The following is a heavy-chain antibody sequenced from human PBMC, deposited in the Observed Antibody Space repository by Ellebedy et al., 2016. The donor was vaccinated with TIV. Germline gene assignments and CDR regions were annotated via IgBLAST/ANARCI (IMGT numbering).Heavy chain of an antibody. V-gene: IGHV4-34*01. D-gene: IGHD1-26*01. CDR2: INHSGST. CDR3: ARARNSGSYYDY. J-gene: IGHJ4*02. Sequence: SETLSLXXAVYGGSFSGYYWSWIRQPPGKGLEWIGEINHSGSTNYNPSLKSRVTISVDTSKNQFSLKLSSVTAADTAVYYCARARNSGSYYDYWGQGTLVTVSS. CDR1: GGSFSGYY.